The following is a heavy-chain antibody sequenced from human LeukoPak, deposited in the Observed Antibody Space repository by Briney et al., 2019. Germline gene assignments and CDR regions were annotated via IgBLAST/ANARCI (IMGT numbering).Heavy chain of an antibody. Sequence: PSETLSLTCTVSGGSISSYYWSWIRQPPGKELEWIGYIYTSGSTNYNPSLKSRVTISVDTSKNQFSLKLSSVTAADTAVYYCARQGVLLWFGELLNWFDPWGQGTLVTVSS. J-gene: IGHJ5*02. V-gene: IGHV4-4*09. CDR1: GGSISSYY. D-gene: IGHD3-10*01. CDR2: IYTSGST. CDR3: ARQGVLLWFGELLNWFDP.